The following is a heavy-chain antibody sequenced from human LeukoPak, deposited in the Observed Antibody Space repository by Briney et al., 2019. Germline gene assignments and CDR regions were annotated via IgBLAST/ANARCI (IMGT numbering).Heavy chain of an antibody. J-gene: IGHJ4*02. D-gene: IGHD4-17*01. CDR1: GFTFSSYW. CDR3: ARTIYGDYGSVSSNYFDY. Sequence: LPGGSLRLSCAASGFTFSSYWMSWVRQAPGKGLEWVANIKQDGSEKYYVDSVKGRFTISRDNAKNSLYLQMNSLRAEDTAVYYCARTIYGDYGSVSSNYFDYWGQGTLVTVSS. CDR2: IKQDGSEK. V-gene: IGHV3-7*01.